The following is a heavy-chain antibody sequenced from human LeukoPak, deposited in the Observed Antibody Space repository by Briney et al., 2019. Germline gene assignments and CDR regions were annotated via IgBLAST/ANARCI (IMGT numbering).Heavy chain of an antibody. J-gene: IGHJ4*02. CDR1: GFTVSSNY. CDR2: IYSGGST. V-gene: IGHV3-66*01. CDR3: ARDTKQWGFDY. Sequence: GGSLRLSCAASGFTVSSNYMSWVRQAPGKGLEWVSVIYSGGSTYYADSVKGRFTISRDNAKNSLYLQMNSLRAEDTAVYYCARDTKQWGFDYWGQGTLVTVSS. D-gene: IGHD6-19*01.